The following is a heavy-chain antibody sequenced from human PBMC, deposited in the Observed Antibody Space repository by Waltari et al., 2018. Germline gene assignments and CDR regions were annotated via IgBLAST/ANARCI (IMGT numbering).Heavy chain of an antibody. CDR3: ARDRGKGLYLDT. J-gene: IGHJ4*02. D-gene: IGHD2-15*01. CDR2: VHGSGKT. Sequence: QLQESGPGLVKPSGTLSLICAVSGDSISSTHWWSWVRQPPGKGLEWIGQVHGSGKTNYNPSFASRVTVSLDTSTYHIALKVTSATAADTALYYCARDRGKGLYLDTWGRGILVTVSP. CDR1: GDSISSTHW. V-gene: IGHV4-4*02.